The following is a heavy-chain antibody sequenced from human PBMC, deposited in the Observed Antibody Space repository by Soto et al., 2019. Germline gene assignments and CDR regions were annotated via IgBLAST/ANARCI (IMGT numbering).Heavy chain of an antibody. CDR3: ARSGYYDSSGNYWDRAFDI. CDR2: IYYSGST. Sequence: SETLSLTCTVSGGSISSGDYYWSWIRQPPGKGLEWIGYIYYSGSTYYNPSLKSRVTISVDTSKNQFSLQLNSVTPEDTAVYYCARSGYYDSSGNYWDRAFDIWGQGTMVTVSS. V-gene: IGHV4-30-4*01. D-gene: IGHD3-22*01. J-gene: IGHJ3*02. CDR1: GGSISSGDYY.